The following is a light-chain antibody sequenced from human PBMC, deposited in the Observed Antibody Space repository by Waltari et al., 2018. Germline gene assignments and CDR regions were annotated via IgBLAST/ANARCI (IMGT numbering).Light chain of an antibody. CDR2: QDS. Sequence: SYELTQPPSVSVSPGQTASITCSRDKLGDKYACWYQQKPGQSPVLVIYQDSKRPSGIPERFSGSNSGNTATLTISGTQAMDEADYYCQAWDSSTEVFGTGTKVTVL. V-gene: IGLV3-1*01. J-gene: IGLJ1*01. CDR3: QAWDSSTEV. CDR1: KLGDKY.